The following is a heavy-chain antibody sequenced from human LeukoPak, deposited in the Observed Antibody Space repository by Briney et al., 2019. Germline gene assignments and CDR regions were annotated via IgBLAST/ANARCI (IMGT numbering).Heavy chain of an antibody. V-gene: IGHV3-11*01. J-gene: IGHJ6*03. CDR2: ISSSGSTI. Sequence: GGSLRLSCAASGFTFSDYYMSWIRQAPGKGLEWVSYISSSGSTIYYADSVKGRFTISSDNAKNSLYLQMNSLRAEDTAVYYCARAAAGYYYYYYMDVWGKGTTVTVSS. CDR1: GFTFSDYY. CDR3: ARAAAGYYYYYYMDV. D-gene: IGHD6-13*01.